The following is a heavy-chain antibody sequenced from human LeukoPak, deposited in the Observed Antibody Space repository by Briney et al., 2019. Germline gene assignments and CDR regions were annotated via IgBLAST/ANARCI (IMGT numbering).Heavy chain of an antibody. Sequence: ASVEVSCKASGYTFTGYYMHWVRQAPGQGLEWMGWINPNSGGTNYAQKFQGRVTMTRDTSISTAYMELSRLRSDDTAVYYCARVATVSRTSEWHCWGQGTLVTVSS. V-gene: IGHV1-2*02. D-gene: IGHD2-2*01. CDR3: ARVATVSRTSEWHC. CDR1: GYTFTGYY. CDR2: INPNSGGT. J-gene: IGHJ4*02.